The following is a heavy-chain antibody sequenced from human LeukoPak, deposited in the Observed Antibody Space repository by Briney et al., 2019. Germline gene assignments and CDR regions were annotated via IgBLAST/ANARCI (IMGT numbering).Heavy chain of an antibody. V-gene: IGHV3-23*01. CDR3: ANPPTGYPFMLYFDY. D-gene: IGHD3-9*01. CDR1: GFTFSSYA. CDR2: ISGSGGST. Sequence: GGSLRLSCAASGFTFSSYAMSWVRQAPGKGLEWVSAISGSGGSTYYADSVKGRFTISRDNSKNTLYLQMNSLRAEDTAVYYCANPPTGYPFMLYFDYWGQGTLVTVSS. J-gene: IGHJ4*02.